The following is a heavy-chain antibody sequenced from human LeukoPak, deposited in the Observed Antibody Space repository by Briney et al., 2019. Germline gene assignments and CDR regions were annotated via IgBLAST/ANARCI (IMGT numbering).Heavy chain of an antibody. Sequence: SETLSLTCAVYGGSFSGYYWSWIRQPPGKGLEWIGEINHSGSTNYNPSLKSRVTISVDTSKNQFSLKLSSVTAAGTAVYYCARLRPINKNYDILTGWGRGYYYYYYMDVWGKGTTVTISS. CDR3: ARLRPINKNYDILTGWGRGYYYYYYMDV. V-gene: IGHV4-34*01. J-gene: IGHJ6*03. CDR2: INHSGST. D-gene: IGHD3-9*01. CDR1: GGSFSGYY.